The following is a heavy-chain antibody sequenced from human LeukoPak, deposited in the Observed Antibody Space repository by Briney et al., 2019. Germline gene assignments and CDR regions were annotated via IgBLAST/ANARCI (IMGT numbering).Heavy chain of an antibody. V-gene: IGHV1-2*02. CDR2: INPHSGDT. CDR1: GYTFTGYY. Sequence: ASVKVSCKASGYTFTGYYMHWVRQAPGQGLEWMGWINPHSGDTNYAQKFQGRVTMTRDTSINTAYMELSRLRSDDTAVYYCVKDPNWDYGVFDYWGEGTLVTISS. CDR3: VKDPNWDYGVFDY. D-gene: IGHD4/OR15-4a*01. J-gene: IGHJ4*02.